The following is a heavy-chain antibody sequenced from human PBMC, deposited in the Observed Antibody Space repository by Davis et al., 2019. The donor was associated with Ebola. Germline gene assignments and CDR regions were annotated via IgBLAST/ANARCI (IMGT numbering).Heavy chain of an antibody. CDR2: IA. D-gene: IGHD6-19*01. CDR1: GFIFKDYG. CDR3: AKNIAVAGIHYFDY. Sequence: GESLKISCAASGFIFKDYGMSWVRQAPGKGLEWVSHIAYYADFVKGRFSISRDNSKSTLYLEMNSLRVEDTAIYYCAKNIAVAGIHYFDYWGQGTLVTVSS. J-gene: IGHJ4*02. V-gene: IGHV3-23*01.